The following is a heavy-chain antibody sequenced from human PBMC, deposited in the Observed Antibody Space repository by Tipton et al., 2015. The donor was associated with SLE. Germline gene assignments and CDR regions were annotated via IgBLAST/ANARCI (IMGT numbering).Heavy chain of an antibody. CDR3: AREYGT. CDR2: IYHSGST. Sequence: TLSLTCTVSGGSISSGSYYWGWIRQPPGKGLEWIGSIYHSGSTYYNPSLKSRVTKSVEPSKNQFSLKLSSVTAADTAVYYCAREYGTWGQGTLVTVSS. J-gene: IGHJ5*02. D-gene: IGHD1-26*01. V-gene: IGHV4-39*07. CDR1: GGSISSGSYY.